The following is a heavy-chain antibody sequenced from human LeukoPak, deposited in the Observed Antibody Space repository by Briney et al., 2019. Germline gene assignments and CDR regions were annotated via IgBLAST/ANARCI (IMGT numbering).Heavy chain of an antibody. CDR3: AREYWYFDL. Sequence: PGGSLRLSCVASGFNLNRRWMDWVRQAPGKGMEWEANVKEEGSEKNYADSVKARLSISRDNAETSLYPQMNSLRDEDTAVYYCAREYWYFDLWGRGTLVTVSS. J-gene: IGHJ2*01. CDR1: GFNLNRRW. V-gene: IGHV3-7*01. CDR2: VKEEGSEK.